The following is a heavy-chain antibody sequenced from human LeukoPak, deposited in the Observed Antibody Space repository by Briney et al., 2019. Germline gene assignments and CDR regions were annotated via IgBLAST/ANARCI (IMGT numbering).Heavy chain of an antibody. CDR2: VYYSGTT. D-gene: IGHD6-6*01. CDR1: GASTDSSSYY. Sequence: SETLSLTCSVSGASTDSSSYYWAWIRQPPGKGLEWIGNVYYSGTTSYNPSPQSRVTISVDTSKHQFSLKLRSVTAADTAVYFCARRIMGSSSMDSWGQGTLVTVSS. J-gene: IGHJ4*02. CDR3: ARRIMGSSSMDS. V-gene: IGHV4-39*07.